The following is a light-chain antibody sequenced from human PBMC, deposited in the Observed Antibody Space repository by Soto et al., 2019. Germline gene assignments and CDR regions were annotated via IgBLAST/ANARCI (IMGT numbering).Light chain of an antibody. CDR3: QQSYTMPLT. CDR2: AAS. V-gene: IGKV1-39*01. J-gene: IGKJ4*01. Sequence: DIQMTQSPSSLSASVGDRVTITCRASETITTYLNWFQQRPGKAPNLLISAASNLHRGVPSRFSGSGSGTDFTLIINNLQPEDFATYYCQQSYTMPLTFGGGTKVDIK. CDR1: ETITTY.